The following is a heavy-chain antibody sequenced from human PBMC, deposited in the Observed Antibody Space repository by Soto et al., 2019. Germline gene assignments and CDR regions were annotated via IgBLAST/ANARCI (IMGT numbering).Heavy chain of an antibody. CDR1: GGNIRSLGYY. V-gene: IGHV4-31*03. J-gene: IGHJ5*02. CDR2: IYYSGST. CDR3: ERVPTP. Sequence: SETMSLTCTVSGGNIRSLGYYWSWIRQHPGKGLEWIGYIYYSGSTYYNPSLKSRVTISVDTSKNQFSLKLSSVTAADTAVYYCERVPTPWGQGTLVTVSS.